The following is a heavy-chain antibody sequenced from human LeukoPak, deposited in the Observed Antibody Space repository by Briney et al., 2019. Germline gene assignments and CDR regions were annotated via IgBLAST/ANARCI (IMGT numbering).Heavy chain of an antibody. V-gene: IGHV4-39*07. J-gene: IGHJ4*02. CDR3: ARVSAVSFDY. CDR2: IYYTGST. CDR1: GASISGSGYY. Sequence: SETLSLTCAVSGASISGSGYYLGWIRQPPGKGLEWIGNIYYTGSTYYNASLQSRVTILVDTSKNQFSLKLSSVTAADTAVYYCARVSAVSFDYWGQGTLVTVSS. D-gene: IGHD6-19*01.